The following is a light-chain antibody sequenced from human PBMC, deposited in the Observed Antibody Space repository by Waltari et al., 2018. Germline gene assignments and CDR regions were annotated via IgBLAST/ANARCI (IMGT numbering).Light chain of an antibody. CDR2: FDH. J-gene: IGLJ2*01. Sequence: SYVLTQPPSVSVAPGQTARIPCGGNNIGDKNVHWYQHKPGQAPMVVSYFDHDRPSGVPGGCSGPNSGNTAALTISTVEAEDEADYYCQVWDRDTDHRVFGGGTKLTVL. V-gene: IGLV3-21*04. CDR1: NIGDKN. CDR3: QVWDRDTDHRV.